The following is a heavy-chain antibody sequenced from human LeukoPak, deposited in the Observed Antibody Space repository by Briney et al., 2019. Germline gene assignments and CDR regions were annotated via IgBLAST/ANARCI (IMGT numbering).Heavy chain of an antibody. V-gene: IGHV3-33*08. CDR1: GFTFSSYS. CDR3: AREDYDSSGYYYVSLYFQH. CDR2: IWYDGSNK. D-gene: IGHD3-22*01. Sequence: GGSLRLSCAASGFTFSSYSMNWVRQAPGKGLEWVAVIWYDGSNKYYADSVKGRFTISRDNSKNTLYLQMNSLRAEDTAVYCCAREDYDSSGYYYVSLYFQHWGQGTLVTVSS. J-gene: IGHJ1*01.